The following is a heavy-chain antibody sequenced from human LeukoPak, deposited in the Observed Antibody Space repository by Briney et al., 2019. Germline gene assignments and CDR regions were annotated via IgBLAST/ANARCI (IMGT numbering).Heavy chain of an antibody. D-gene: IGHD1-26*01. CDR3: ARGPTTRHAN. V-gene: IGHV1-69*05. CDR1: GGTFSSYA. Sequence: VASVKVSCKASGGTFSSYAISWVRQAPGQGLEWTGRIIPIFGTANYAQKFQGRVTITTDESTSTAYMELSSLRSEDTAVYYCARGPTTRHANWGQGTLVTVSS. J-gene: IGHJ4*02. CDR2: IIPIFGTA.